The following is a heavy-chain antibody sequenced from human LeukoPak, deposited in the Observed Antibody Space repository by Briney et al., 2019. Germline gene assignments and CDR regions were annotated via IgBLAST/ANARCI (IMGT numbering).Heavy chain of an antibody. V-gene: IGHV1-69*04. Sequence: ASVKVSCKASGGTFSSYAISWVRQAPGQGLEWMGRIIPILGIANYAQKFQGRVTITADKSTSTAYMELSSLRSEDTAVYYCARGRYGDYGYDYWGQGTLVTVSS. D-gene: IGHD4-17*01. CDR3: ARGRYGDYGYDY. CDR1: GGTFSSYA. J-gene: IGHJ4*02. CDR2: IIPILGIA.